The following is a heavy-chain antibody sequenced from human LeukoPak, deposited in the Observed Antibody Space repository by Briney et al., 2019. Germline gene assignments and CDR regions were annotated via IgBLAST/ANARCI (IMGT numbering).Heavy chain of an antibody. J-gene: IGHJ6*02. CDR1: GFTVNSNY. V-gene: IGHV3-66*01. Sequence: GGSLRLSCAASGFTVNSNYINWVRQASGKGLECVSVIYSDGSTFYAGSVKGRVTISRDKSKNTVYLQMNSLRVEDAGLYYCANTGRGWDGMDVWGQGTTVTVSS. D-gene: IGHD1-26*01. CDR2: IYSDGST. CDR3: ANTGRGWDGMDV.